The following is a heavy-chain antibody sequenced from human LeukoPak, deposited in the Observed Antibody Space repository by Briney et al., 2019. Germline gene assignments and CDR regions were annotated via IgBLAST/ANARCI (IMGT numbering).Heavy chain of an antibody. D-gene: IGHD3-16*01. CDR2: IYTSGST. CDR1: GGSISDYY. J-gene: IGHJ6*03. V-gene: IGHV4-4*09. CDR3: ARLGAYGHHAHYYYYYMDV. Sequence: SETLSLTCTVSGGSISDYYWSWIRQPPGKGLEWIGYIYTSGSTNYNPSLKSRVTISVDTSKNQFSLKLSSVTAADTAVYYCARLGAYGHHAHYYYYYMDVWGKGTTVTVSS.